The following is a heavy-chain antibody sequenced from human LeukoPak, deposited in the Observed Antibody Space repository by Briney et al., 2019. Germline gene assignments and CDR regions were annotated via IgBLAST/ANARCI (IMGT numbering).Heavy chain of an antibody. CDR2: IYYSGST. Sequence: SETLSLTCTVSGGSISSSSYYWGWIRQPPGKGLEWIGSIYYSGSTYYNPFLKSRVTISVDTSKNQFSLKLSSVTAADTAVYYCARDNVHDSIGDYYYYMDVWGKGTTVTVSS. CDR3: ARDNVHDSIGDYYYYMDV. J-gene: IGHJ6*03. V-gene: IGHV4-39*02. D-gene: IGHD3-22*01. CDR1: GGSISSSSYY.